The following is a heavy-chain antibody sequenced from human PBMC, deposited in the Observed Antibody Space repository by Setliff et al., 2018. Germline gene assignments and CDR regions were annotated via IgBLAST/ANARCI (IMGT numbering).Heavy chain of an antibody. CDR2: IHHSGKA. CDR3: ARGRNIAARLLDS. Sequence: PSETLSLTCAVSGFSISSGYYWGWIRQPPGKGLEWIVNIHHSGKAYYNPSLKSRVTISIDTSKDQFSLKLISMTAADTAVYYCARGRNIAARLLDSWGQGTLVTVS. J-gene: IGHJ4*02. V-gene: IGHV4-38-2*01. D-gene: IGHD6-6*01. CDR1: GFSISSGYY.